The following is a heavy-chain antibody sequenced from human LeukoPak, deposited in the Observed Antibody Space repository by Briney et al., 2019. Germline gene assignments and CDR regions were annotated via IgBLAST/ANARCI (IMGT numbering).Heavy chain of an antibody. D-gene: IGHD5-18*01. Sequence: GASVKVSCKVSGYRFTELSRHWVRQAPGKGLEWLGGFDLVHGDTIYAQKFQGRVTMTEDTSTDTSYMELSSLGSEDTAVCFCTAGRAYSLLDFWGQGTLVIVS. CDR3: TAGRAYSLLDF. CDR2: FDLVHGDT. V-gene: IGHV1-24*01. CDR1: GYRFTELS. J-gene: IGHJ4*02.